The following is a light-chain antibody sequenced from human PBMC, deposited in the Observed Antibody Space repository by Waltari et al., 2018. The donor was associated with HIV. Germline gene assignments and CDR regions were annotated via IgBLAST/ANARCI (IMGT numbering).Light chain of an antibody. V-gene: IGKV1-5*03. CDR1: QSISTW. Sequence: DIQMTQSPSTLSAFVGDRVSITCRASQSISTWLAWYQQKPGRAPKLLIFRASTLQKGVSSRFSGSGSGTEFTLTISSLQPDDFATYYCQQYESNPETFGQGTKVEIK. CDR3: QQYESNPET. J-gene: IGKJ1*01. CDR2: RAS.